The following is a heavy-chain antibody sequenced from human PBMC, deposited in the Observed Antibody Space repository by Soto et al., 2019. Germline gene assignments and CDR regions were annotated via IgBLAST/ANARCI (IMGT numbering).Heavy chain of an antibody. CDR1: GFTFSGSA. Sequence: GGSLRLSCAASGFTFSGSAMHWVRQASGKGLEWVGRIRSKANSYATAYAASVKGRFTISRDDSKNTAYLQMNSLKTEDTAVYYCTTDLVPALYSSGWLGAFDVWGQGKMVTVSS. CDR2: IRSKANSYAT. J-gene: IGHJ3*01. V-gene: IGHV3-73*01. D-gene: IGHD6-19*01. CDR3: TTDLVPALYSSGWLGAFDV.